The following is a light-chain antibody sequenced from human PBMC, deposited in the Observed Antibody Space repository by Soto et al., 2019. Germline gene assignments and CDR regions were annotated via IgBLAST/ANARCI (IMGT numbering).Light chain of an antibody. CDR2: GAS. CDR1: KSISSSY. CDR3: KQCGISPYT. Sequence: EMVLTQSPGTLSFSTGDSTTLSCKSSKSISSSYLAWYQHKPGQAPRLLIYGASSRAAGIPNRFSGSGSGTDFPLTISRLEHDDFAVYYCKQCGISPYTFRQGTKLDIK. V-gene: IGKV3-20*01. J-gene: IGKJ2*01.